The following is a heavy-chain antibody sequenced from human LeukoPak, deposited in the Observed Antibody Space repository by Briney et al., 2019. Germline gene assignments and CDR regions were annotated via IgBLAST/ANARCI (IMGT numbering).Heavy chain of an antibody. CDR2: INHSGST. V-gene: IGHV4-34*01. D-gene: IGHD4-11*01. Sequence: SETLPLTCAVYGGSFSGYYWSWIRQPPGKGLEWIGEINHSGSTNYNPSLKSRVTISVDTSKNQFSLKLSSVTAADTAVYYCASGTVTRGWFDPWGQGTLVTVSS. CDR1: GGSFSGYY. J-gene: IGHJ5*02. CDR3: ASGTVTRGWFDP.